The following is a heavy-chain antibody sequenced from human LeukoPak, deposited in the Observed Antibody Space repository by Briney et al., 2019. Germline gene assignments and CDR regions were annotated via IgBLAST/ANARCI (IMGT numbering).Heavy chain of an antibody. V-gene: IGHV4-4*07. D-gene: IGHD6-19*01. Sequence: SQTLSLTCTVSGGSISSYYWSWLRQPAGKGLEWIGRIYTSGSTNYNPSLKSRVTMSVDTSKNQFSLKLSSVTAADTAVYYCARSNTSRRIAVAGTAWFDPWGQGTLVTVSS. CDR3: ARSNTSRRIAVAGTAWFDP. J-gene: IGHJ5*02. CDR1: GGSISSYY. CDR2: IYTSGST.